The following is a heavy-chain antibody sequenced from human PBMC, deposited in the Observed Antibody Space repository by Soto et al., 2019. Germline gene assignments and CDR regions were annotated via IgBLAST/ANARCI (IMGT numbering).Heavy chain of an antibody. CDR1: GGSISSSSYY. J-gene: IGHJ4*02. CDR2: IYYSGST. Sequence: SETLSLTYTVSGGSISSSSYYWGWIRQPPGKGLEWIGSIYYSGSTYYNPSLKSRVTISVDTSKNQFSLKLGSVTAADTAVYYCASHSPDYGDDFDYWGQGTLVTVSS. D-gene: IGHD4-17*01. V-gene: IGHV4-39*01. CDR3: ASHSPDYGDDFDY.